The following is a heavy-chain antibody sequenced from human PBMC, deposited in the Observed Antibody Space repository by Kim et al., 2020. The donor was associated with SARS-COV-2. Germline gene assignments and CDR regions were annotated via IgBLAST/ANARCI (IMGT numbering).Heavy chain of an antibody. V-gene: IGHV3-23*01. J-gene: IGHJ6*02. CDR2: IGVSAGIT. CDR3: TNVDTTRGLESPEDYYYYGMAV. Sequence: GGSLRLSCVDSGLTFSSNAMSWVRQAPGKGLEWVSAIGVSAGITFYAESVKGRFTISRDNSKNTLYLQMSGLRVEDTAVYYCTNVDTTRGLESPEDYYYYGMAVRGQGTTVTVSS. CDR1: GLTFSSNA. D-gene: IGHD2-2*01.